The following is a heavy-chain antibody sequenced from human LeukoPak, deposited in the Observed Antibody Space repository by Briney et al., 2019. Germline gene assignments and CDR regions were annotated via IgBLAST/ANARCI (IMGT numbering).Heavy chain of an antibody. D-gene: IGHD3-10*01. V-gene: IGHV5-51*01. CDR2: IYPGDSDT. CDR1: GYSFTSYW. J-gene: IGHJ4*02. CDR3: ARRIYGSGSYGDY. Sequence: LGEFLKISCKGSGYSFTSYWIGWVRQMPGKGLEWTGFIYPGDSDTRYSPSFQGQVTISADKSISTAYLQWSSLKASDTAMYYCARRIYGSGSYGDYWGQGTLVTVSS.